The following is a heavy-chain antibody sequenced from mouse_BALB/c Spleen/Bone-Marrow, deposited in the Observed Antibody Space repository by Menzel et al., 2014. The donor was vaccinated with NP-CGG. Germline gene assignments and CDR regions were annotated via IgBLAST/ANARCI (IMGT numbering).Heavy chain of an antibody. J-gene: IGHJ4*01. Sequence: VQLQQSGPELVKPGASVKISCKASGYAFSSSWMNWVKQRPGQGLEWIGRIYPGDGDTNYNGKFKGKATLTADKSSSTAYMQLSSLTSVDSAVYFCARAGDYRYDAMTTGVKEPQSPSPQ. CDR3: ARAGDYRYDAMTT. D-gene: IGHD2-14*01. CDR2: IYPGDGDT. V-gene: IGHV1-82*01. CDR1: GYAFSSSW.